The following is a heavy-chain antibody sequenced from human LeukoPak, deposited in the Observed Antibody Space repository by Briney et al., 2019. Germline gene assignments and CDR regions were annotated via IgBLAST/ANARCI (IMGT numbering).Heavy chain of an antibody. CDR1: GFTFSSYW. CDR3: AKATGNLGN. J-gene: IGHJ4*02. Sequence: GGSLRLSCAASGFTFSSYWMSWVRQAPGKGLEWVANIKQDGSEKYYVDSVKGRFTISRDNSKNTLYVQMNSLTAEDTAIYYCAKATGNLGNWGQGTLVTVSS. V-gene: IGHV3-7*03. D-gene: IGHD1-1*01. CDR2: IKQDGSEK.